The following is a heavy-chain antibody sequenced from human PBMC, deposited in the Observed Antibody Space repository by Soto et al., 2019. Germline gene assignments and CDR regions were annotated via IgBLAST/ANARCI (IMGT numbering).Heavy chain of an antibody. CDR1: GFTFTYFA. CDR3: ARDLYQIATRSRPFDY. CDR2: IKQDGSEI. Sequence: EVQLLESGGGLVQPGGSLRLSCAASGFTFTYFAMSWVRQAPGKGLEWLASIKQDGSEIYYVDSVKGRFTISRDNAKNSLYLQMNSLRAEDTALYYCARDLYQIATRSRPFDYWGQGTLVTVSS. V-gene: IGHV3-7*03. J-gene: IGHJ4*02. D-gene: IGHD6-6*01.